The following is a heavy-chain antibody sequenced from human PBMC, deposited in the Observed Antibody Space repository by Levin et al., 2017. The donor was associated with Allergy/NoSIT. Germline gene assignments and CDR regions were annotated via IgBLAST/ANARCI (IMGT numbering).Heavy chain of an antibody. CDR3: ASRDYYMAV. J-gene: IGHJ6*03. Sequence: GGSLRLSCAASGFSINSDSMNWVRQAPGKGLEWVAYISSSSSAIYYADSVRGRFTISRDNAKNSLYLQMNSLRVEDTAVYYCASRDYYMAVWGKGTTVTVSS. CDR2: ISSSSSAI. CDR1: GFSINSDS. V-gene: IGHV3-48*01.